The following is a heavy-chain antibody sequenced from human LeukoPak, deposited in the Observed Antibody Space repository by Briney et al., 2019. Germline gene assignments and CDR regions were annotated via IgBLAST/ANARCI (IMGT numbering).Heavy chain of an antibody. V-gene: IGHV4-61*02. J-gene: IGHJ4*02. CDR2: MQTNGNT. Sequence: SQTLSLTCTVSGGSITSGSYFWTWIRQPAGKGLEWLGRMQTNGNTNYNPSLKSRVAISIDTSKNQFSPQLSSVTAADTAVYYCARGLSNAWEVQAYWGQGTLVTVSS. CDR3: ARGLSNAWEVQAY. CDR1: GGSITSGSYF. D-gene: IGHD1-26*01.